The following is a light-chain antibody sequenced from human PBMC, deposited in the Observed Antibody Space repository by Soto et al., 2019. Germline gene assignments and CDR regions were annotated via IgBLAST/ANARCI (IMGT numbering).Light chain of an antibody. Sequence: EIVMTQSPVTLSVSPGERVTLSCRASQSVGSSLAWYQQKPGQAPRLLVYGSSTRATDVPARFSGSGSGTDFTLTINSLQSEDFAVYYCQHYANWPLTFGGGTKVESK. V-gene: IGKV3-15*01. CDR1: QSVGSS. CDR2: GSS. CDR3: QHYANWPLT. J-gene: IGKJ4*01.